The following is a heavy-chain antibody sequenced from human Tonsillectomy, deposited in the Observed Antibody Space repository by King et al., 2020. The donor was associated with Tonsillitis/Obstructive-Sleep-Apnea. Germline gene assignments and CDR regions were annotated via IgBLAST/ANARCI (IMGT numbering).Heavy chain of an antibody. D-gene: IGHD6-6*01. CDR1: GFTFSSYW. CDR3: ARDKEYSRGNNFDC. J-gene: IGHJ4*02. Sequence: VQLVESGGGLVQPGGSLRLSCAASGFTFSSYWMPWVRQAPGEGLVWVSRINSDGSNTTYADSVKGRFTISRDNAKNTLYLQMNSMRADDTAVYYCARDKEYSRGNNFDCWGQGTLVTVSS. CDR2: INSDGSNT. V-gene: IGHV3-74*01.